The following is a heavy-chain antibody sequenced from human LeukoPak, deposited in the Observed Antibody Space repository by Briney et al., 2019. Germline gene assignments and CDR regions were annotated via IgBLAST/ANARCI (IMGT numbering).Heavy chain of an antibody. V-gene: IGHV1-8*01. Sequence: ASVKVSCKASEYTFTGHDINWVRQAVGQGPEWMGWMNPSLGHTGYAQQFQGRVAMTRDISIGTAYMELTNLRSEDTAIYYCARATGTAGYYYFDYWGQGALVTVSS. CDR3: ARATGTAGYYYFDY. CDR2: MNPSLGHT. CDR1: EYTFTGHD. J-gene: IGHJ4*02. D-gene: IGHD1-26*01.